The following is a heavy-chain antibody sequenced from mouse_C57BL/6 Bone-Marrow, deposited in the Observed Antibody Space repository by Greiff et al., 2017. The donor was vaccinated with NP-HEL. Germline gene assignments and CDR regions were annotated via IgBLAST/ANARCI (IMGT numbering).Heavy chain of an antibody. CDR3: SRRAYGFDY. CDR1: GYTFTSYW. Sequence: QVQLQQPGAELVKPGASVKLSCKASGYTFTSYWMHWVKPRPGQGLEWIGMIPPNRGSTNYNEKFKSKATLTVDKSSSTAYMQLSSLTSEDSAVYYCSRRAYGFDYWGQGTLVTVSA. CDR2: IPPNRGST. J-gene: IGHJ3*01. V-gene: IGHV1-64*01. D-gene: IGHD3-3*01.